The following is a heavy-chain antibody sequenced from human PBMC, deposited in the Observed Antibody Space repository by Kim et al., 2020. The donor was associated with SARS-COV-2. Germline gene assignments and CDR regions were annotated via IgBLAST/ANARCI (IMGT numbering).Heavy chain of an antibody. CDR2: INHSGST. CDR1: GGSFSGYY. V-gene: IGHV4-34*01. CDR3: AREYYYYGSRHWFDP. Sequence: SETLSLTCAVYGGSFSGYYWSWIRQPPGKGLEWIGEINHSGSTNYNPSLKSRVTISVDTSKNQFSLKLSSVTAADTAVYYCAREYYYYGSRHWFDPWGQGTLVTVSS. J-gene: IGHJ5*02. D-gene: IGHD3-10*01.